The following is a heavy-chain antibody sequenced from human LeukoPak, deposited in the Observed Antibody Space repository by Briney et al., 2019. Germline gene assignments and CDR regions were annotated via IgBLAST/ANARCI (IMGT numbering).Heavy chain of an antibody. CDR2: ISGSGSDI. CDR3: STDPRLLIY. Sequence: GGSLRPSCAASGFTFSSYWMSWVRQAPGKGLEWLAYISGSGSDICYADSVKGRFTISRDNAKNSLYLQMNSLRPDDTALYYCSTDPRLLIYWGHGTLVTVSS. V-gene: IGHV3-21*05. CDR1: GFTFSSYW. J-gene: IGHJ4*01. D-gene: IGHD2-8*01.